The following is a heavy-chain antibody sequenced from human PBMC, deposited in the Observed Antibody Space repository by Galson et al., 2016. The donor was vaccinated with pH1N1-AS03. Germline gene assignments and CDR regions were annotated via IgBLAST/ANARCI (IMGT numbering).Heavy chain of an antibody. D-gene: IGHD2-21*02. CDR2: INEDGTEK. J-gene: IGHJ5*02. CDR3: ARTRTAES. CDR1: GFSFSSYW. V-gene: IGHV3-7*03. Sequence: SLRLSCAASGFSFSSYWMTWVRQAPGKGLEWVATINEDGTEKHYLDSLKGRFSISRDNAKNSLQLEMNSLRAEDTAFYYCARTRTAESWGQGTLVTVSS.